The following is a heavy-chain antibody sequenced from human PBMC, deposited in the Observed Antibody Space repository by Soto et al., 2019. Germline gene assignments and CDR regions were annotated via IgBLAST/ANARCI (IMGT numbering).Heavy chain of an antibody. J-gene: IGHJ6*02. CDR2: ISYDGGNK. Sequence: QVQLVESGGGVVQPGRSLRLSCAASGFTFSSYAMHWVRQAPGKGLEWVAVISYDGGNKYYADSVKGRFTISRDNSKNXLXLXXNSLRAEDTAMFYCARQTLLPGVYMTFEYYYGMDVWGQGTTVTVSS. V-gene: IGHV3-30-3*01. CDR1: GFTFSSYA. CDR3: ARQTLLPGVYMTFEYYYGMDV. D-gene: IGHD3-22*01.